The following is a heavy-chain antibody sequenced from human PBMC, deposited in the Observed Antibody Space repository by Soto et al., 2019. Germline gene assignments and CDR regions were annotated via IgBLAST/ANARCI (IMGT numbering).Heavy chain of an antibody. CDR2: ISGSGGST. J-gene: IGHJ6*03. CDR3: AKDQDVVVVAAILYYYYYMDV. V-gene: IGHV3-23*01. Sequence: GGSLRLSCAASGITVGNNYMSWVRQAPGKGLEWVSAISGSGGSTYYADSVKGRFTISRDNSKNTLYLQMNSLRAEDTAVYYCAKDQDVVVVAAILYYYYYMDVWGKGTTVTVSS. D-gene: IGHD2-15*01. CDR1: GITVGNNY.